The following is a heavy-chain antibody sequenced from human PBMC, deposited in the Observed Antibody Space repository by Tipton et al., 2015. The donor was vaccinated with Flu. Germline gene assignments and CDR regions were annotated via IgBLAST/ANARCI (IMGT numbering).Heavy chain of an antibody. CDR1: GASITSDNNY. D-gene: IGHD2-15*01. Sequence: TLSLTCSVSGASITSDNNYWSWIRQPAGKGLEYIGRFYSGVGTRYNPSLKSRVSISVDTSKNQFSLTLISVTAADTAVYYCARGLSSGFYSVAYFDYWGQGRLVSVSS. CDR2: FYSGVGT. V-gene: IGHV4-61*02. CDR3: ARGLSSGFYSVAYFDY. J-gene: IGHJ4*02.